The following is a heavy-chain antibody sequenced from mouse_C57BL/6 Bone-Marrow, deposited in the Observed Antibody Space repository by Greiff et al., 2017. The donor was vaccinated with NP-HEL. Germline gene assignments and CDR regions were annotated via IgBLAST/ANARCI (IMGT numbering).Heavy chain of an antibody. V-gene: IGHV5-12*01. J-gene: IGHJ2*01. D-gene: IGHD2-4*01. CDR2: ISNGGGST. Sequence: EVQLMESGGGLVQPGGSLKLSCAASGFTFSDYYMYWVRQTPEKRLEWVAYISNGGGSTYYPDTVKGRFTISSDKAKNPLYLQKGRLKSEDTAMFYCARLGDYDDFWGQGTTLTVSS. CDR1: GFTFSDYY. CDR3: ARLGDYDDF.